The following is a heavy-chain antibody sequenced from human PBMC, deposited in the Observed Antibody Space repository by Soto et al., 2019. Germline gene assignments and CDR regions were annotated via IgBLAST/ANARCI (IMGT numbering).Heavy chain of an antibody. J-gene: IGHJ4*02. Sequence: QITLKESGPTLVKPTQTLTLTCTFSGFSLTTNEMSVGWIRQPPGKALEWLALIYWDDDKRYSPSLKSRLTITKDTSKNQVVRTMTNMDPVDTATYYCVXXXXXXXXCXCFDYWGQGTLVTVSS. CDR1: GFSLTTNEMS. CDR2: IYWDDDK. CDR3: VXXXXXXXXCXCFDY. V-gene: IGHV2-5*02.